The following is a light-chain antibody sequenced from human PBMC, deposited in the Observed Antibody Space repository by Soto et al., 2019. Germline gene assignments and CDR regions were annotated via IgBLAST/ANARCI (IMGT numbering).Light chain of an antibody. V-gene: IGLV1-40*01. J-gene: IGLJ2*01. CDR1: SSNIGAGYD. CDR3: QSYDSSLSGHVV. Sequence: QSVLTQPPSVSGAPGQRVTMSCTGSSSNIGAGYDVHWYQQLPGTAPKLLTYGNSNRPSGVPDRFSGSKSGTSASLAITGLQAEDEADYYCQSYDSSLSGHVVFGGGTKLTVL. CDR2: GNS.